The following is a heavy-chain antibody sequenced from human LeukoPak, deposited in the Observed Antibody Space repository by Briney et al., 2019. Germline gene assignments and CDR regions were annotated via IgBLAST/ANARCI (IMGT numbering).Heavy chain of an antibody. J-gene: IGHJ4*02. CDR3: ARVWPAVVPAAMPIYYFDY. V-gene: IGHV3-74*01. Sequence: GGSLRLSCAASGFTFSSYWMHWVRQAPGKGLVWVSRINSDGSSTSYADSVKGRFTISRDNAKNTLYLQMNSLRAEDTAVYYCARVWPAVVPAAMPIYYFDYWGQGTLVTVSS. D-gene: IGHD2-2*01. CDR1: GFTFSSYW. CDR2: INSDGSST.